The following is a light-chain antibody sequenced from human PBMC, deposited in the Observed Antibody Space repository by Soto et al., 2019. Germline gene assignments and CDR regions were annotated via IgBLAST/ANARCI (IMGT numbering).Light chain of an antibody. CDR3: QQYDSSPPT. CDR1: QGISSSY. Sequence: EIVLTQSPGTLSLSPGERATLSCRASQGISSSYLAWYHQKPGQAPRLLMYGASSRATGIPVRFSGSGSGTDFTLTISRLEPEDFAVYYCQQYDSSPPTFGQGTKVEIK. V-gene: IGKV3-20*01. CDR2: GAS. J-gene: IGKJ1*01.